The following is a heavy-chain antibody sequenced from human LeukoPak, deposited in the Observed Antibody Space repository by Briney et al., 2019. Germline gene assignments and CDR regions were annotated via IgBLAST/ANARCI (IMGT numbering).Heavy chain of an antibody. Sequence: GGSLRLSCAATGFPFSAYAMSWVRQAPGKGLEWVSAISASGDTTYYADSVRGRFTISRDNSKNTLYLQMNSLRAGDTALYYCAKESLRGHSYGFDNWGQGTLVTVSS. V-gene: IGHV3-23*01. CDR3: AKESLRGHSYGFDN. CDR1: GFPFSAYA. D-gene: IGHD5-18*01. CDR2: ISASGDTT. J-gene: IGHJ4*02.